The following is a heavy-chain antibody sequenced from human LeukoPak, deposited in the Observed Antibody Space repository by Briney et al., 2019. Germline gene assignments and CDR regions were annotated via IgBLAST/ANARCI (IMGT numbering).Heavy chain of an antibody. J-gene: IGHJ5*02. D-gene: IGHD2-15*01. CDR3: ARRFCSGGSCYSVRDWFDP. CDR2: IYPGDSDT. Sequence: KVSCKGSGYSFTSYYIGWVRQMPGKGLEWMGSIYPGDSDTKYSPSFQGQVTISADKSLSTAYLQWSSLKASDTAIYYCARRFCSGGSCYSVRDWFDPWGQGTLVTVSS. CDR1: GYSFTSYY. V-gene: IGHV5-51*01.